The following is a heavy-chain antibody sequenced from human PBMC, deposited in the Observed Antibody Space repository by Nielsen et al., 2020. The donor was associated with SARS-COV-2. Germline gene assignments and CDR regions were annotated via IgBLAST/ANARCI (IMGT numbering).Heavy chain of an antibody. CDR1: GFTFSDYY. V-gene: IGHV3-11*06. J-gene: IGHJ4*02. CDR3: ARGGWPRPFDY. Sequence: GESLKISCAASGFTFSDYYMSWIRQAPGKGLEWVSYISSSSYTNYADSVKGRFTISRDNSKNTLYLQMNSLRVEDAAVYYCARGGWPRPFDYWGQGTLVTVSS. D-gene: IGHD5-24*01. CDR2: ISSSSYT.